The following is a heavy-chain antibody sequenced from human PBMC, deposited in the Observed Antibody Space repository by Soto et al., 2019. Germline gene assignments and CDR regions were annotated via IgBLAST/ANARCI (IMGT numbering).Heavy chain of an antibody. CDR1: GFTFNTYW. CDR2: IKEDGSEK. D-gene: IGHD6-25*01. CDR3: ARFTRGSSGHY. V-gene: IGHV3-7*01. J-gene: IGHJ4*02. Sequence: EVQLVESGGDLVQPGGSLRLSCVASGFTFNTYWMSWARQAPGKGLEWVANIKEDGSEKYYVDSVKGRFTISRDNAKNLLYLQMNSLGAGDTAMYYCARFTRGSSGHYWGQGTLVTVSS.